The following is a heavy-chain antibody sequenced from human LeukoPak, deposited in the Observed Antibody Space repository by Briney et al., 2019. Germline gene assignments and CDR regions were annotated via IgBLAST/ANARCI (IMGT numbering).Heavy chain of an antibody. CDR1: GFTFSNFP. CDR3: ARDHHWSSDDYGDYGAHQGHMDV. CDR2: ITSDGRST. J-gene: IGHJ6*02. Sequence: PGGSLRLSCAASGFTFSNFPMHWVRQAPGKGLEFVSAITSDGRSTPYANSVKGRFIISRDNSKNTLYLQMGSLRAEDTALYYCARDHHWSSDDYGDYGAHQGHMDVWGQGTTVTVSS. V-gene: IGHV3-64*01. D-gene: IGHD4-17*01.